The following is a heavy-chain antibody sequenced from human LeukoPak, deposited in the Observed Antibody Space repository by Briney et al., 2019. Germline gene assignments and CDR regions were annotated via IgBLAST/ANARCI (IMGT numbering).Heavy chain of an antibody. CDR2: IYHSGSN. J-gene: IGHJ4*02. CDR3: ARLDSSGYYYLPYYFDY. D-gene: IGHD3-22*01. V-gene: IGHV4-38-2*02. CDR1: GYSISSGYY. Sequence: SETLSLTCTVSGYSISSGYYWGWIRQPPGKGLEWIGSIYHSGSNYYNPSLKSRVTISVDTSKNQFSLKMSSVTAADTAVYYCARLDSSGYYYLPYYFDYWGQGTLVTVSS.